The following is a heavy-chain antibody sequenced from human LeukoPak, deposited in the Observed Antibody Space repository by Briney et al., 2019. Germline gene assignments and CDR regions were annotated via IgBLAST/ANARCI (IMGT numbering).Heavy chain of an antibody. J-gene: IGHJ6*03. D-gene: IGHD6-19*01. Sequence: ASVTVSCKASGYTFTSYGISWVRQAPGQGLEWMGWISAYNGNTNYAQKLQGRVTMTTDTSTSTAYMELRSLRSDDTAVYYCARSGSLAGYSSGWYYYYYYMDVWGKGTTVTVSS. CDR2: ISAYNGNT. V-gene: IGHV1-18*01. CDR1: GYTFTSYG. CDR3: ARSGSLAGYSSGWYYYYYYMDV.